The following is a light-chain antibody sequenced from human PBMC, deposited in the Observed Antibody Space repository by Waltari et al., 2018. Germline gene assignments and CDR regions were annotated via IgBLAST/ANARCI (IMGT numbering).Light chain of an antibody. CDR3: CSYAGSSTHAV. V-gene: IGLV2-23*02. J-gene: IGLJ7*01. CDR2: EVS. Sequence: QSALTQPASVSGSPGQSITIPCTGTSSDVGRYNLVSWYQQPPGKAPKLMIYEVSKRPSGVSNRFSGSKSGNTASLTISGLQAEDEADYYCCSYAGSSTHAVFGGGTQLTVL. CDR1: SSDVGRYNL.